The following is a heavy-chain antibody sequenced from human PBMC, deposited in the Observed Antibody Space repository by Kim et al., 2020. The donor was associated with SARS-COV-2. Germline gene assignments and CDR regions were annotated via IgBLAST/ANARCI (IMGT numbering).Heavy chain of an antibody. CDR2: IYYSGST. D-gene: IGHD1-1*01. V-gene: IGHV4-59*01. J-gene: IGHJ6*03. CDR1: GGSISSYY. Sequence: SETLSLTCTVSGGSISSYYWSWIRQPPGKGLEWIEYIYYSGSTNYNPSLKSRVTISVDTSKNQFSLKLSSVTAADTAVYYCARGQLERPLYYYYYMDVWGKGTTVTVSS. CDR3: ARGQLERPLYYYYYMDV.